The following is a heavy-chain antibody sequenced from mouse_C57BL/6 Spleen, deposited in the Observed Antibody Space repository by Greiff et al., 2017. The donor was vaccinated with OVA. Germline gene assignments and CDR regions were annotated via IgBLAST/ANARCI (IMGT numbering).Heavy chain of an antibody. V-gene: IGHV2-2*01. CDR1: GFSLTSYG. CDR3: ARNFGKADYFDY. CDR2: IWSGGST. J-gene: IGHJ2*01. D-gene: IGHD2-1*01. Sequence: VKLVESGPGLVQPSQSLSITCTVSGFSLTSYGVHWVRQSPGKGLEWLGVIWSGGSTDDNAAFISRLSISKDNSKSQVFFKMNSLQADDTAIYYCARNFGKADYFDYWGQGTTLTVSS.